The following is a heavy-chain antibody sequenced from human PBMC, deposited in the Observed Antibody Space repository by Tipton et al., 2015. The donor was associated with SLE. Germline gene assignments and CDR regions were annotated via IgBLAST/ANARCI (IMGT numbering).Heavy chain of an antibody. CDR3: ARGPYGSGLPGSYYYGMDV. D-gene: IGHD3-10*01. Sequence: TLSLTCTVSGGSISSSSYCWGWIRQPPGKGLEWIGSIYYSGSTYYNPSLKSRVTISVDTSKNQFSLKLSSVTAADTAVYYCARGPYGSGLPGSYYYGMDVWGQGTTVTVSS. V-gene: IGHV4-39*01. CDR2: IYYSGST. CDR1: GGSISSSSYC. J-gene: IGHJ6*02.